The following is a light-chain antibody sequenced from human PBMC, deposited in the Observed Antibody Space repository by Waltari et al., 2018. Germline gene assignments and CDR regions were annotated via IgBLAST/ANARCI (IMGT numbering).Light chain of an antibody. CDR3: SSYTSSSTPWV. Sequence: QSAVTQPASVSGSPGQSITISCTGTSSDVGGYNYVSWYHQHPGKAPKLMIYEVSNRPSGVSNRFSGSKSGNTASLTISGLQAEYEAVYYCSSYTSSSTPWVFSGGTKLTVL. CDR1: SSDVGGYNY. V-gene: IGLV2-14*01. J-gene: IGLJ3*02. CDR2: EVS.